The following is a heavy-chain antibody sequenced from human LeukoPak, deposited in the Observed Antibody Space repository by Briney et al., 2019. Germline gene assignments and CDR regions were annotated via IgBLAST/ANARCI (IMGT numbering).Heavy chain of an antibody. J-gene: IGHJ5*01. V-gene: IGHV4-59*01. CDR3: ARNRDSSSWHYWFDP. CDR2: VYFSGST. Sequence: PSATLSLTCTVSTGSISSYNWSWIPPRPREGLEWRGYVYFSGSTHYKPSPKSRVTISVDTSKNEFSLKLSSVTAADTAVDYCARNRDSSSWHYWFDPGDQGTLVTASS. CDR1: TGSISSYN. D-gene: IGHD6-13*01.